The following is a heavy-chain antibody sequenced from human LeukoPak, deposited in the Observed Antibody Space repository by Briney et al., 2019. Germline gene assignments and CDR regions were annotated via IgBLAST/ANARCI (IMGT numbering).Heavy chain of an antibody. Sequence: GGSLRLSCAASGFTFDDYAVHWARQAPGKGLEWVSGISWNSGSIAYADSVKGRFTISRDNAKNSLYLQMNSLRAEDTALYYCAKDATMVSAFDIWGQGTMVTVSS. CDR2: ISWNSGSI. V-gene: IGHV3-9*01. CDR3: AKDATMVSAFDI. CDR1: GFTFDDYA. J-gene: IGHJ3*02. D-gene: IGHD4/OR15-4a*01.